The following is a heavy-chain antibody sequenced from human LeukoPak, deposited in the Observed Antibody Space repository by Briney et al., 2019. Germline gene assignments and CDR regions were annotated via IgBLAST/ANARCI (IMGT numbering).Heavy chain of an antibody. D-gene: IGHD3-9*01. V-gene: IGHV4-59*01. Sequence: PSETLSLTCTVSGGSISSFYWSWIRQPPGKGLEWIGYIYYSGSTNYNPSLKSRVTISVDTSKNQFSLKLSSVTAADTAVYYCARGSDNYNYGMDVWGQGTTVTVSS. CDR1: GGSISSFY. CDR2: IYYSGST. J-gene: IGHJ6*02. CDR3: ARGSDNYNYGMDV.